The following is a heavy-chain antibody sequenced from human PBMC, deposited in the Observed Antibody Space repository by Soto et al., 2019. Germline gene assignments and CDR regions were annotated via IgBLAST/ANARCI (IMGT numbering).Heavy chain of an antibody. D-gene: IGHD6-6*01. J-gene: IGHJ6*02. CDR2: ISYDGSNK. Sequence: PGGSLRLSCAASGFTFSSYAMHWVRQAPGKGLEWVAVISYDGSNKYYADSVKGRFTISRDNSKNTLYLKMNSLRAEDTAVYYCARDESSSYYYYYYGMDVWGQGTTVAVYS. CDR3: ARDESSSYYYYYYGMDV. CDR1: GFTFSSYA. V-gene: IGHV3-30-3*01.